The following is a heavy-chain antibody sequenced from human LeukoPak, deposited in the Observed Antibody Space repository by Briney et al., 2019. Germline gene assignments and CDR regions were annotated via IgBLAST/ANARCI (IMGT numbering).Heavy chain of an antibody. V-gene: IGHV4-39*07. D-gene: IGHD6-13*01. CDR1: GGSISSSSYY. J-gene: IGHJ3*02. CDR3: ARHPSGSSWFGGDAFDI. CDR2: IYYSGST. Sequence: SETLSLTCTVSGGSISSSSYYWGWIRQPPGKGLEWIGSIYYSGSTNYNPSLKSRVTISVDTSKNQFSLKLSSVTAADTAVYYCARHPSGSSWFGGDAFDIWGQGTMVTVSS.